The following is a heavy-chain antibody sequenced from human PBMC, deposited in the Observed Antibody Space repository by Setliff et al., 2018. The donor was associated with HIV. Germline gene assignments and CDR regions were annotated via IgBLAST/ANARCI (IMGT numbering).Heavy chain of an antibody. V-gene: IGHV7-4-1*02. CDR2: INTNTGNP. Sequence: ASVKVSCKASGYTFTSYAMNWVRQAPGQGLECMGWINTNTGNPTYAQGFTGRFVFSLDTSVSTAYLQISSLKAEDTAVYYCARDRASFMVRGVMEAFDIWGQGTMVTVSS. CDR1: GYTFTSYA. CDR3: ARDRASFMVRGVMEAFDI. J-gene: IGHJ3*02. D-gene: IGHD3-10*01.